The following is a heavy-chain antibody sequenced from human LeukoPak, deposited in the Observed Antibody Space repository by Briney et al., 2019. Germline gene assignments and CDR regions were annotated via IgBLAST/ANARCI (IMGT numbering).Heavy chain of an antibody. V-gene: IGHV4-34*01. D-gene: IGHD3-16*01. CDR3: ARSHYYDGFDSSLGF. Sequence: SETLSLTCVLYGGSFTDYYWSWVRQSPGKGLEWIGEINHSGTKRYNLSLKSRLIMSIDTSKNQFSLRLSSVTAADTATYYCARSHYYDGFDSSLGFWGQGTLVTVSS. J-gene: IGHJ4*02. CDR2: INHSGTK. CDR1: GGSFTDYY.